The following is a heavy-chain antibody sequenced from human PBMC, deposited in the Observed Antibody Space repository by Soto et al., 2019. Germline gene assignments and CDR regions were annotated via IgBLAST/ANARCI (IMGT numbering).Heavy chain of an antibody. V-gene: IGHV1-18*01. CDR1: GYTFTSYG. J-gene: IGHJ4*02. Sequence: GASVKVSCKASGYTFTSYGISWVRQAPGQGLEWRGWLSAYTGNTNYAQKLQGRVTMTTDTSTSTAYMELRSLRSDDTAVYYCARATRYSSPSYWGQGTLVTVSS. CDR2: LSAYTGNT. D-gene: IGHD6-13*01. CDR3: ARATRYSSPSY.